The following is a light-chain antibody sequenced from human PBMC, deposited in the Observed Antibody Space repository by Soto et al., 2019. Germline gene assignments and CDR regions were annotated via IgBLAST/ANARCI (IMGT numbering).Light chain of an antibody. CDR1: QSVSSSW. Sequence: EIVLTQSPGTLSLSPGERATLSFRASQSVSSSWLAWNQQKPRQAPRLLIYGASRRATGIPDMFSGSGSGTDFTLTISRLEPEDFAVYYCQQYGSSPWTFGQGTKVEIK. CDR3: QQYGSSPWT. V-gene: IGKV3-20*01. CDR2: GAS. J-gene: IGKJ1*01.